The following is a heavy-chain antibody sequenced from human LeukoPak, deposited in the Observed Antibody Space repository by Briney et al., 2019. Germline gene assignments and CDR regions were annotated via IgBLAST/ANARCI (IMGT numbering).Heavy chain of an antibody. CDR1: GYTFTGYY. D-gene: IGHD5-12*01. J-gene: IGHJ3*02. CDR3: ARLADIVTYAFDI. Sequence: ASVKVSCEASGYTFTGYYMHWVRQAPGQGLEWMGWINPNSGGTNYAQKFQGRVTMTRDTSISTAYMELSRLRSDDTAVYYCARLADIVTYAFDIWGQGTMVTVSS. V-gene: IGHV1-2*02. CDR2: INPNSGGT.